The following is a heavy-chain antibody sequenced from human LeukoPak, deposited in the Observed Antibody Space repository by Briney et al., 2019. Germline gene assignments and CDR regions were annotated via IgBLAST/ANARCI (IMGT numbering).Heavy chain of an antibody. Sequence: GGSLRLSCAASGFTFSSYGMHWVRQAPGKGLEWVAVISYDGSNKYYADSVKGRFTIPRDNSKNTLYLQMNSLRAEDTAVYYCAKDLASYWGQGTLVTVSS. CDR1: GFTFSSYG. J-gene: IGHJ4*02. CDR3: AKDLASY. V-gene: IGHV3-30*18. CDR2: ISYDGSNK.